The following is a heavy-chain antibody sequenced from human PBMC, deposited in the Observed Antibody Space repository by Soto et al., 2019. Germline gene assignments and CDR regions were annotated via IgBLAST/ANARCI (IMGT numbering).Heavy chain of an antibody. CDR3: AKPHSYSGSWINWFDP. CDR1: GFTFSSYA. CDR2: ISGSGGST. V-gene: IGHV3-23*01. D-gene: IGHD6-13*01. Sequence: GGSLRLSCAASGFTFSSYAMSWVRQAPGKGLEWVSAISGSGGSTYYADSVKGRFTISRDNSKNTLYLQMNSLRAEDTAVYYCAKPHSYSGSWINWFDPWGQGTLVTVSS. J-gene: IGHJ5*02.